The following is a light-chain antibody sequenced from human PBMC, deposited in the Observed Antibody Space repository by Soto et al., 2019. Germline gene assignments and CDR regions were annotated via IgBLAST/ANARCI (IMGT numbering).Light chain of an antibody. CDR3: QQLRRDTRT. Sequence: DIPFTQSASVLSASVGDTVTITCRASQSLXNYFAWYQQKPGKAPDLLXDSASTLQRGGPSRFSGSGSETEFSLPIRALHPDDFATYYLQQLRRDTRTFGGGTKVDIK. CDR2: SAS. J-gene: IGKJ4*01. CDR1: QSLXNY. V-gene: IGKV1-9*01.